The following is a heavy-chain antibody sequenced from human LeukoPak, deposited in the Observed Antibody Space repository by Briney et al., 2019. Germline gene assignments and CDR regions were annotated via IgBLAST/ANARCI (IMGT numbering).Heavy chain of an antibody. CDR2: INPSGGST. D-gene: IGHD4-17*01. Sequence: ASVKVSCKASGYIFTSYYMHWVRQAPGQGLEWMGIINPSGGSTSFAQKFQGRVTMTRDMSTSTIYMELNSLRSEDTAVYYCARAWEAVPGHYGVIDYWGQGTLVTVSS. J-gene: IGHJ4*02. CDR3: ARAWEAVPGHYGVIDY. V-gene: IGHV1-46*01. CDR1: GYIFTSYY.